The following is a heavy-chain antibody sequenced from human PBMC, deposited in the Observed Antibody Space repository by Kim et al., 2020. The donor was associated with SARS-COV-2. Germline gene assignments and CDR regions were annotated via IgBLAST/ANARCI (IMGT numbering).Heavy chain of an antibody. Sequence: ADSVKGRFTISRDNSKNTLYLQMNSLRAEDTAVYYCAKSTNYYGSGSYRNWGQGTLVTVSS. D-gene: IGHD3-10*01. V-gene: IGHV3-23*01. J-gene: IGHJ4*02. CDR3: AKSTNYYGSGSYRN.